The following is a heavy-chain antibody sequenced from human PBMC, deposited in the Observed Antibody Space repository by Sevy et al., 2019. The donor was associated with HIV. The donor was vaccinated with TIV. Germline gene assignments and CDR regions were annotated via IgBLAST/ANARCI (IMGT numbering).Heavy chain of an antibody. CDR2: ISYSGNS. Sequence: SETLSLTCAVSGGSISDRSYYWVWIRQPPGKGLEWIGSISYSGNSYYNPSLKSRVAMSVDTSKNQFCLKLSSVTAADTAVFYCARRAAAAGRDNEYSHHWGQGTLVTVSS. CDR1: GGSISDRSYY. CDR3: ARRAAAAGRDNEYSHH. V-gene: IGHV4-39*01. D-gene: IGHD6-13*01. J-gene: IGHJ1*01.